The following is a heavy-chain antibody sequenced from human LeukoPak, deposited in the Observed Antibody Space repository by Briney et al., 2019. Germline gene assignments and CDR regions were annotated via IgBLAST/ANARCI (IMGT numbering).Heavy chain of an antibody. Sequence: SETLSLTCTVSGGSISSGGYYWSWIRQPPGKGLEWIGYIYYSGSTYYNPSLKSRLTISVDTSKNQFSLKLTSVTAADTAIYYCARVQMGGGTYIFGYWGQGTLVTVSS. V-gene: IGHV4-30-4*01. CDR2: IYYSGST. D-gene: IGHD1-26*01. CDR1: GGSISSGGYY. CDR3: ARVQMGGGTYIFGY. J-gene: IGHJ4*02.